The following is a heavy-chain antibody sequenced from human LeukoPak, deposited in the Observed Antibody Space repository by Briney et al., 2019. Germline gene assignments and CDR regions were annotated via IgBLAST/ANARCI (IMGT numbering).Heavy chain of an antibody. CDR3: AKDRVVVPAAIDY. Sequence: GSLRLSCAASGFTFSSYAMSWVRQAPGKGLEWVSAISGSGGSAYYADSVKGRFTISRDNSKNTLYLQMNSLRAEDTAVYYCAKDRVVVPAAIDYWGQGTLVTVSS. CDR2: ISGSGGSA. D-gene: IGHD2-2*01. J-gene: IGHJ4*02. CDR1: GFTFSSYA. V-gene: IGHV3-23*01.